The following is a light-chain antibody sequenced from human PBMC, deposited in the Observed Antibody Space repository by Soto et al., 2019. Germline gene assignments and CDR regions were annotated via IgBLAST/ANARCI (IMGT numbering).Light chain of an antibody. CDR2: GAS. J-gene: IGKJ1*01. CDR3: QQYNNWWT. CDR1: QSVSSK. V-gene: IGKV3D-15*01. Sequence: EIVMTQSPATLSVSPGERATLSCRASQSVSSKLAWYQQKPGQAPRLLIYGASSRATGIPDRFSGSGSGTDFTLTISRLEPEDFAVYYCQQYNNWWTFGQGTKVDIK.